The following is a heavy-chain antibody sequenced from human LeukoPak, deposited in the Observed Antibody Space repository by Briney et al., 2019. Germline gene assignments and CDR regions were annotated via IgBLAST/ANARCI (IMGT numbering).Heavy chain of an antibody. CDR2: INPNNGGA. CDR3: ARVGSSWGYYFDY. CDR1: GYTFTDYF. J-gene: IGHJ4*02. Sequence: ASVKVSCKASGYTFTDYFIHWVRQAPGQGPEWMGWINPNNGGASYAQKFQGRVTMTRDTSINTAYLEVSRLRSDDTAVYYCARVGSSWGYYFDYWGQGTLVTVSS. V-gene: IGHV1-2*02. D-gene: IGHD6-13*01.